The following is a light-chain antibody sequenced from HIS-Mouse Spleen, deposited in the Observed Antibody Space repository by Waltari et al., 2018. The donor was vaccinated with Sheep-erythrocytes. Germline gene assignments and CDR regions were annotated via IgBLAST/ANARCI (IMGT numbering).Light chain of an antibody. J-gene: IGLJ2*01. CDR3: HAWVSSTEV. CDR2: QDS. CDR1: KLGDKY. Sequence: SYELTQPPSVSVSPGQTASITCSGDKLGDKYACWYQQKPGQSPVLVLYQDSKRPSVIPERFACSNSGNTATLTISGTQAMDEADYYCHAWVSSTEVFGGGTKLTVL. V-gene: IGLV3-1*01.